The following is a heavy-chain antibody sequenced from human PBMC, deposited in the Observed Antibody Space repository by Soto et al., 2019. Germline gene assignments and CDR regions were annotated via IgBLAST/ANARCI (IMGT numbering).Heavy chain of an antibody. Sequence: GGSLRLSCAASGFTFRFTDSWMSWVRQAPGKGLEWVAHINQDGSQKSYVDSAKGRFTISRDNAKTSLYLQMNSLRAEDTAVYYCVTWADAADEDYFHHWGQGTLVTVSS. D-gene: IGHD3-16*01. CDR2: INQDGSQK. V-gene: IGHV3-7*01. CDR3: VTWADAADEDYFHH. CDR1: GFTFRFTDSW. J-gene: IGHJ1*01.